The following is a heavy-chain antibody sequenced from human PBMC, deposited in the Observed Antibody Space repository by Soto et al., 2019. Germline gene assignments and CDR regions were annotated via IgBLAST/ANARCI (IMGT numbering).Heavy chain of an antibody. V-gene: IGHV4-59*08. J-gene: IGHJ6*02. CDR3: ARQGFGPLHGLVDV. CDR2: VHHSWGS. D-gene: IGHD3-10*01. CDR1: GGSISSYY. Sequence: QVQLQESGPGLVKPSETQSLSCTVSGGSISSYYWSWFRQSPGKRMEWIGYVHHSWGSSYNPSLQGXVXISLDTSKRQFALTVPSVTATDTAVYYCARQGFGPLHGLVDVWGQGTTVTVSS.